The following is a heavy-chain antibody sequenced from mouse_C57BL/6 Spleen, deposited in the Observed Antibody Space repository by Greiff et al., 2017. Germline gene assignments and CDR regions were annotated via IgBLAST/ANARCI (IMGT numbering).Heavy chain of an antibody. CDR3: ARDDSDWFAY. V-gene: IGHV1-22*01. CDR2: INPNNGGT. CDR1: GYTFTDYN. J-gene: IGHJ3*01. Sequence: DVHLVESGPELVKPGASVKMSCKASGYTFTDYNMHWVKQSHGKSLEWIGYINPNNGGTSYNQKFKGKATLTVNKSSSTAYMELRSLTSEDSAVYYCARDDSDWFAYWGQGTLVTVSA. D-gene: IGHD2-12*01.